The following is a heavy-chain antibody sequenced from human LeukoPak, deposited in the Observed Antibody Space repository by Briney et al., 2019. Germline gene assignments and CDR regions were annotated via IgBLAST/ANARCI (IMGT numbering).Heavy chain of an antibody. Sequence: SVKVSCKASGYTFTSYYMHWVRQAPGQGLEWMGGIIPIFGTANYAQKFQGRVTITADESTSTAYMELSSLRSEDTAVYYCARDTSTSGQFDPWGQGTLVTVSS. J-gene: IGHJ5*02. D-gene: IGHD3-10*01. CDR1: GYTFTSYY. CDR2: IIPIFGTA. V-gene: IGHV1-69*13. CDR3: ARDTSTSGQFDP.